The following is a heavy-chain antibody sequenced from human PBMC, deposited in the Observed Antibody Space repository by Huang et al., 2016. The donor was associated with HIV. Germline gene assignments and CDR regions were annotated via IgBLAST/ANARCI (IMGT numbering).Heavy chain of an antibody. CDR2: IRYDGNND. D-gene: IGHD6-13*01. CDR3: VKERGSSRARSSFDF. V-gene: IGHV3-30*02. Sequence: QVRLVESGGGVVQPGASLTLSCSASGVPFSAYGMDWVRQAPGKGLAWVSFIRYDGNNDYLIGSVKGRFTISRDNSNNTLYLRMNSRRPEDTAVYYCVKERGSSRARSSFDFWGQGTSVIVSS. CDR1: GVPFSAYG. J-gene: IGHJ3*01.